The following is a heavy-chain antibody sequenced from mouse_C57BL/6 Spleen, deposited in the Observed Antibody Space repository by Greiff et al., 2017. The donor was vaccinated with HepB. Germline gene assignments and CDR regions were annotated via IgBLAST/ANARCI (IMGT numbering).Heavy chain of an antibody. J-gene: IGHJ4*01. Sequence: QVQLQQPGAELVKPGASVKLSCKASGYTFTSYWMQGVKQRPGQGLEWIGEIDPSDSYTNYNQKFKGKATLTVDTSSSTAYMQLSSLTSEDSAVYYCARRGYDYAGDYWGQGTSVTVSS. CDR2: IDPSDSYT. V-gene: IGHV1-50*01. CDR3: ARRGYDYAGDY. D-gene: IGHD2-4*01. CDR1: GYTFTSYW.